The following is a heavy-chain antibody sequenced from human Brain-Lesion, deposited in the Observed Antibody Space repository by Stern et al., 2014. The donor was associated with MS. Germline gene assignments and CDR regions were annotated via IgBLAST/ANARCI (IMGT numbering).Heavy chain of an antibody. V-gene: IGHV1-2*04. CDR1: GYTFTDYF. J-gene: IGHJ6*02. D-gene: IGHD4-23*01. CDR3: ARVPGGVFGGMDV. CDR2: IKPYSGDT. Sequence: QVQLVQSGAEVKKPGASVKVSCKASGYTFTDYFMHWVRQAPGQGLECLGWIKPYSGDTKYAQKFQGWVTMTRDSSISTAYMELNSLRSDDTAVYYCARVPGGVFGGMDVWGQGTTVT.